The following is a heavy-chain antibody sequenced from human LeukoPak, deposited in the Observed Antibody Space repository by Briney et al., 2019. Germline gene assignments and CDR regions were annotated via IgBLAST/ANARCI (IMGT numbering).Heavy chain of an antibody. CDR2: IYHSGST. CDR1: GGSISSGGYS. V-gene: IGHV4-30-2*01. D-gene: IGHD4-17*01. J-gene: IGHJ5*02. Sequence: PSETLSLTCAVSGGSISSGGYSWSWIRQPPGKGLEWIGYIYHSGSTYYNPSLKSRVTISVDTSKNQFSLKLSSVTAADTAVYYCARGPANEQNYGDHNWFDPWGQGTLVTVSS. CDR3: ARGPANEQNYGDHNWFDP.